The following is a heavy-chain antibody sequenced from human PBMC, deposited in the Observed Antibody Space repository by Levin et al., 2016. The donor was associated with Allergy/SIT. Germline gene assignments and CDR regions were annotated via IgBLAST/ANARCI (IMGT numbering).Heavy chain of an antibody. Sequence: WVRQAPGQGLEWMGGIIPIFGTANYAQKFQGRVTITADESTSTAYMELSSLRSEDTAVYYCARSQARDGYNFYGNYYYYYGMDVWGQGTTVTVSS. D-gene: IGHD5-24*01. V-gene: IGHV1-69*01. CDR2: IIPIFGTA. J-gene: IGHJ6*02. CDR3: ARSQARDGYNFYGNYYYYYGMDV.